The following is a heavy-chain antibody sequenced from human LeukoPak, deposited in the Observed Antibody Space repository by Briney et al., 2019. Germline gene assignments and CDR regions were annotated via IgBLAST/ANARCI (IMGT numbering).Heavy chain of an antibody. CDR2: INHSGST. CDR1: GFTFNSYA. CDR3: ASKRIMITFGGVIVRSGAFDI. J-gene: IGHJ3*02. V-gene: IGHV4-34*01. Sequence: GSLRLSCAASGFTFNSYAMSWVRQPPGKGLEWIGEINHSGSTNYNPSLKSRVTISVDTSKNQFSLKLSSVTAADTAVYYCASKRIMITFGGVIVRSGAFDIWGQGTMVTVSS. D-gene: IGHD3-16*02.